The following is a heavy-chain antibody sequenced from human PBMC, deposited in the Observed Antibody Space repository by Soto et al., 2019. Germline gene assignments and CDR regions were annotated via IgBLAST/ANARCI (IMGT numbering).Heavy chain of an antibody. CDR3: ARLQSQYYYDSSGYPAPYYYYGMDV. Sequence: SETLSLTCTVSGGSISSYYWSWIRQPPGKGLEWIGYIYYSGSTNYNPSLKSRVTISVDTSKNQFSLKLSSVTAADTAVYYCARLQSQYYYDSSGYPAPYYYYGMDVWGQGTTVT. V-gene: IGHV4-59*08. CDR1: GGSISSYY. J-gene: IGHJ6*02. CDR2: IYYSGST. D-gene: IGHD3-22*01.